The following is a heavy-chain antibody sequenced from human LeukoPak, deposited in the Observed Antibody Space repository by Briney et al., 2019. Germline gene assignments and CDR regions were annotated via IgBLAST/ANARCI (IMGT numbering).Heavy chain of an antibody. D-gene: IGHD6-19*01. CDR2: IRYDGSTE. CDR1: GFTFSNYG. CDR3: AKDWSYSGWAYYFDY. J-gene: IGHJ4*02. Sequence: GGSLRLSCAASGFTFSNYGMHWVRQAPGKGLEWVAFIRYDGSTEFYTNSVKGRFTISRDNSKNTLYLQMNSLRAEDTALYYCAKDWSYSGWAYYFDYWGQGTLVTVSS. V-gene: IGHV3-30*02.